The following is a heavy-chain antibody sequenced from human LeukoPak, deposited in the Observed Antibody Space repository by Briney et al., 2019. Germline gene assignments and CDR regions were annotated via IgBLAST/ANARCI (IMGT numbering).Heavy chain of an antibody. CDR1: GFTFSSYT. Sequence: PGGSLRLSCAASGFTFSSYTMNWVRQAPGKGLEWVSSISSSSRYIYYADSVKGRFTISRDNAKNSLYLQMNSLRAEDTAVYYCAKEGSYYDSSGYYHYFDYWGQGTLVTVSS. D-gene: IGHD3-22*01. V-gene: IGHV3-21*01. CDR3: AKEGSYYDSSGYYHYFDY. CDR2: ISSSSRYI. J-gene: IGHJ4*02.